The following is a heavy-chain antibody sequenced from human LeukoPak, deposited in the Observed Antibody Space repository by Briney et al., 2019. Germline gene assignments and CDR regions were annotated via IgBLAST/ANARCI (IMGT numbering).Heavy chain of an antibody. Sequence: PTQTLSLTCAVSGGSISGGGYSWSWIRQPPGKGLEWIGYIYHSGSTYYNPSLKSRVTISVDGSKNQFSLKLSSVTAADTAVYYCASSHDYGDPNWFDPWGQGTLVTVSS. J-gene: IGHJ5*02. D-gene: IGHD4-17*01. V-gene: IGHV4-30-2*01. CDR3: ASSHDYGDPNWFDP. CDR1: GGSISGGGYS. CDR2: IYHSGST.